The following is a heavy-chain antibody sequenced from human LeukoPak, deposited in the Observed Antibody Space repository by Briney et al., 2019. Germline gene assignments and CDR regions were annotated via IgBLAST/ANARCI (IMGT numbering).Heavy chain of an antibody. D-gene: IGHD3-3*01. CDR3: AREGGDDFWSGYFGY. CDR2: ISAYNGNT. V-gene: IGHV1-18*01. CDR1: GYTFTSYG. Sequence: ASVKVSCKASGYTFTSYGISWVRQAPGQGLEWMGWISAYNGNTNYAQKLQGRVTMATDTSTSTAYMELRSLRSDDTAVYYCAREGGDDFWSGYFGYWGQGTLVTVSS. J-gene: IGHJ4*02.